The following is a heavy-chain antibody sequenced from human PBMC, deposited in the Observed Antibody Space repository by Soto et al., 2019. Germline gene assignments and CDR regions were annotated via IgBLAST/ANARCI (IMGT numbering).Heavy chain of an antibody. D-gene: IGHD3-22*01. Sequence: SVKVSCKASGFTFTSSAVQWVRQARGQRLEWIGWIVVGSGNTNYAQKFQERVTITRDMSTSTAYMELSSLRSEDTAVYYCAASRDDSSGYYYGYYFDYWGQGTLVTVSS. CDR3: AASRDDSSGYYYGYYFDY. V-gene: IGHV1-58*01. CDR2: IVVGSGNT. CDR1: GFTFTSSA. J-gene: IGHJ4*02.